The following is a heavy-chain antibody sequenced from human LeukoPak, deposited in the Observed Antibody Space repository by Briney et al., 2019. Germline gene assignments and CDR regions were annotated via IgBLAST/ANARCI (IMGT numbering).Heavy chain of an antibody. V-gene: IGHV4-4*02. J-gene: IGHJ4*02. D-gene: IGHD6-13*01. CDR2: IYHSGST. Sequence: SETLSLTCAVSGGSIIRGNWWSWVRHPPGKGPEWIGEIYHSGSTNYNPSLKSRVTISVDTSKNQFSLKLSSVTAADTAVYYCAKKAAASAADYWGQGTLVTVSS. CDR3: AKKAAASAADY. CDR1: GGSIIRGNW.